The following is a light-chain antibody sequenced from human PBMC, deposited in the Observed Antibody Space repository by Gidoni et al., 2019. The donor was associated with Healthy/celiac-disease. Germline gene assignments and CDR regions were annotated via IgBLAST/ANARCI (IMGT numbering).Light chain of an antibody. J-gene: IGKJ1*01. CDR3: QQYNSYSPWT. V-gene: IGKV1-5*01. CDR2: DAS. CDR1: QSISSW. Sequence: DIQITQSPSTLPASVGDRVTITCRASQSISSWLAWYQQKPGKAPKLLIYDASSLESGVPSRFSGSGSGTEFTLTISSLQPDDFATYYCQQYNSYSPWTFXQXTKVEIK.